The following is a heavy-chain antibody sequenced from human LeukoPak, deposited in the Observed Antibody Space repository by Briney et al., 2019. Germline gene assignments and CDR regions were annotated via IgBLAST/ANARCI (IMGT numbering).Heavy chain of an antibody. Sequence: GASVKVSCKASGYTFSTYPMNWVRQAPGQGLEWMGWINTNTGSPTYAQGLTGRFVFSLDTSVSTAFLQINSLKAEDTALYCCVRGIDTTGYFNYWGQGTLVTVST. D-gene: IGHD3-22*01. V-gene: IGHV7-4-1*02. CDR3: VRGIDTTGYFNY. CDR1: GYTFSTYP. J-gene: IGHJ4*02. CDR2: INTNTGSP.